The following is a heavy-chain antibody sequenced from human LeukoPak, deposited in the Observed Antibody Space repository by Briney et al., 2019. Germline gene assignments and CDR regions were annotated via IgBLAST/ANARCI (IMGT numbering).Heavy chain of an antibody. Sequence: GGSLRLSFAASGFTFSNYAMHWVRQAPGKGLEWVAVISYDGSNKYYADSVKGRFTISRDNSKNTLYLQMNSLRAEDTAMYYCAKERTRGVVPAAAFDYWGQGTLVTVSS. CDR1: GFTFSNYA. CDR2: ISYDGSNK. V-gene: IGHV3-30-3*01. CDR3: AKERTRGVVPAAAFDY. D-gene: IGHD2-2*01. J-gene: IGHJ4*02.